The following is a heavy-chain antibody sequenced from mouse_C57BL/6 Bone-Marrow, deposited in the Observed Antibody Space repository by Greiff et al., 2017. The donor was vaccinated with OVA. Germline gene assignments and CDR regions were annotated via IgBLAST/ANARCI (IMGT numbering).Heavy chain of an antibody. CDR2: TFYSGIT. Sequence: EVQLQQSGPSLVRPSQTLSLTCTVTGFSINSDCYWIWIRQFPGNKLEYIGYTFYSGITNYNPSLESRTYITRDTSKNQFSLKLSSVTTEDTATDYCARGESNYWYFDVWGTGTTVTVSS. J-gene: IGHJ1*03. CDR3: ARGESNYWYFDV. CDR1: GFSINSDCY. V-gene: IGHV3-3*01. D-gene: IGHD2-5*01.